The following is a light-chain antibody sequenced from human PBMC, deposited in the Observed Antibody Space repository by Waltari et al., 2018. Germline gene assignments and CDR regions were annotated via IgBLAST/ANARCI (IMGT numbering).Light chain of an antibody. CDR3: LQYSSSPYS. CDR2: KAS. Sequence: DIKMTQSPSSLYASVGDTVTITCRASQSISNWLDWYQQKPGKAPKLLIYKASSLQSGVPSRFSGSGSGAEFTLTISSLQPEDFATYYCLQYSSSPYSFGQGTKVEIK. V-gene: IGKV1-12*01. CDR1: QSISNW. J-gene: IGKJ2*03.